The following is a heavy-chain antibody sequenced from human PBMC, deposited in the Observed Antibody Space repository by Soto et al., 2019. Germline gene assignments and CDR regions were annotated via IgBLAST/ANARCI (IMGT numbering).Heavy chain of an antibody. CDR1: GFTFSSYA. V-gene: IGHV3-23*01. CDR2: ISGSGDST. CDR3: ANRPRYYNLDV. Sequence: GGSLRLSCAASGFTFSSYAMSWVRQAPGKGLEWVSGISGSGDSTYYADSVKGRFTISRDNSKNTLYLQMNSPTAEDTAVYYCANRPRYYNLDVWGQGTTVTVSS. J-gene: IGHJ6*02.